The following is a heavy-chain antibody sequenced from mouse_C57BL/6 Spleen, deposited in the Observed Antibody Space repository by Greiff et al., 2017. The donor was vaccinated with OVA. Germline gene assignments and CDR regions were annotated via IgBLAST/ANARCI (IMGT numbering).Heavy chain of an antibody. CDR1: GYSITSGYD. CDR2: ISYSGST. J-gene: IGHJ2*01. Sequence: EVMLVESGPGMVKPSQSLSLTCTVTGYSITSGYDWHWIRHFPGNKLEWMGYISYSGSTNYNPSLKSRISITHDTSKNHFFLKLNSVTTEDTATYYCARAPYYDYFDYWGQGTTLTVSS. D-gene: IGHD2-10*01. CDR3: ARAPYYDYFDY. V-gene: IGHV3-1*01.